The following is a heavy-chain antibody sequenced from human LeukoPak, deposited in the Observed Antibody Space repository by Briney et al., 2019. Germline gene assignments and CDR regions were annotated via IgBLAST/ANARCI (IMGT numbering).Heavy chain of an antibody. J-gene: IGHJ4*02. V-gene: IGHV3-33*01. CDR2: IWDDGSNK. Sequence: GGSLRLSCAASGFTFSSYGMHWVRQAPGKGLEWVAVIWDDGSNKYYADSVKGRFTISRDNSKNTLYLQMNSLGAEDTAVYYCSTTYYYGSGSYYRSPFDYWGQGTLVTVSS. CDR3: STTYYYGSGSYYRSPFDY. CDR1: GFTFSSYG. D-gene: IGHD3-10*01.